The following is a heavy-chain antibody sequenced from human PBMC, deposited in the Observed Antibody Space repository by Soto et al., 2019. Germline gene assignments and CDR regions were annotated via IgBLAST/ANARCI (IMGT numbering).Heavy chain of an antibody. Sequence: QVQLVQSGAEVKKPGASVKVSCKASGYTFTSYYMHWVRQAPGQGLEWMGIINPSGGSTSYAQKLQGRVTMTRDTSTSTVYMELSSLRSEDTAVYYCATGGRAFRILYEPPNQPEDDWFDPWGQGTLVTVSS. J-gene: IGHJ5*02. D-gene: IGHD2-8*01. CDR2: INPSGGST. CDR3: ATGGRAFRILYEPPNQPEDDWFDP. V-gene: IGHV1-46*04. CDR1: GYTFTSYY.